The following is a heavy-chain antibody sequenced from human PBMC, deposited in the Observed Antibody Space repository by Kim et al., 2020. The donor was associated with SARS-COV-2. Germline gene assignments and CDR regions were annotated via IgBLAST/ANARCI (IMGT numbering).Heavy chain of an antibody. Sequence: GGSLRLSCAASGFTFSSYAMHWVRQAPGKGLEWVAVISYDGSNKYYADSVKGRFTISRDNSKNTLYLQMNSLRAEDTAVYYCARDSRHLYCSGGSCYSRYFDYWGQGTLGTVSS. CDR1: GFTFSSYA. J-gene: IGHJ4*02. V-gene: IGHV3-30*04. D-gene: IGHD2-15*01. CDR2: ISYDGSNK. CDR3: ARDSRHLYCSGGSCYSRYFDY.